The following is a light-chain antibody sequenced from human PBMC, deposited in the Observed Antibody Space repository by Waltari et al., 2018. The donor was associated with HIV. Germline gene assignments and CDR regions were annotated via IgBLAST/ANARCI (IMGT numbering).Light chain of an antibody. CDR1: SSDVDIYNY. J-gene: IGLJ2*01. Sequence: QSALTQPASVSGSPGQSITISCTGTSSDVDIYNYVSWYQQHPGKAPKLMIYEVNNRPSGVSNRFSGSKSGNTASLTISGLQAEDEADYYCSSYTSSSSVVFGGGTNLTVL. CDR2: EVN. V-gene: IGLV2-14*01. CDR3: SSYTSSSSVV.